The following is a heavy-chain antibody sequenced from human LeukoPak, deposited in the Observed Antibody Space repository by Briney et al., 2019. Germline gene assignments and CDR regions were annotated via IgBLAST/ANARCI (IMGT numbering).Heavy chain of an antibody. Sequence: PSETLSLTCTVSGGSISSSSYYWGWIRQPPGKGLEWTGSIYYSGSTYYNPSLKSRVTISVDTSKNQFSLKLSSVTAADTAVYYCARGPKPLWITMVRGVILRYYYGMDVWGQGTTVTVSS. J-gene: IGHJ6*02. CDR1: GGSISSSSYY. CDR2: IYYSGST. D-gene: IGHD3-10*01. V-gene: IGHV4-39*07. CDR3: ARGPKPLWITMVRGVILRYYYGMDV.